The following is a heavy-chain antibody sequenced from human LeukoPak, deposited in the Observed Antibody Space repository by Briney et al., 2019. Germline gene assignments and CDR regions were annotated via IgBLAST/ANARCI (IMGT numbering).Heavy chain of an antibody. D-gene: IGHD3-22*01. CDR3: ASRTYYDRSGPNWYFDL. Sequence: GGSLRLSCAASGLTVSSNYLSWVRQAPGRGLDWVSVIYGSGSTDYADSVKGRFIMSRDTSKDTVYLQMNSLRAEDTAVYYCASRTYYDRSGPNWYFDLWGRGTLVTVSS. V-gene: IGHV3-66*01. CDR2: IYGSGST. J-gene: IGHJ2*01. CDR1: GLTVSSNY.